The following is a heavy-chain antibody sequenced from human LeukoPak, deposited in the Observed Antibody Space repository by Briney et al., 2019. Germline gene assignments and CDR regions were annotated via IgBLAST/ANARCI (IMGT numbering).Heavy chain of an antibody. Sequence: GGSLRLSCAASGFTSSSYSMNWVRQAPGKGLEWVSSISSAGRYIYYADLVKGRFTISKDNARNSLYLQMTSLRAEDTAVFYCARTVDQSAQDGFDYWGQGTLVTVSS. CDR2: ISSAGRYI. CDR1: GFTSSSYS. CDR3: ARTVDQSAQDGFDY. V-gene: IGHV3-21*01. D-gene: IGHD5-24*01. J-gene: IGHJ4*02.